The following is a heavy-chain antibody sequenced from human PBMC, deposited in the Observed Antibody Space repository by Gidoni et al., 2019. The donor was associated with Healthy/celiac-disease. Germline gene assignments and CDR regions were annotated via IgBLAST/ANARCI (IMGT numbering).Heavy chain of an antibody. Sequence: VQLVESGGGLVQTGGSLRLSCASSGFTFSRYAMSWVRQAPGKGWEWVSAISGSGGSTYYADSVKGRFTISRDNSKNTLYLQMNSLRAEDTAVYYCAKGTYYDFWSGYTHFDYWGQGTLVTVSS. V-gene: IGHV3-23*04. D-gene: IGHD3-3*01. CDR1: GFTFSRYA. CDR2: ISGSGGST. CDR3: AKGTYYDFWSGYTHFDY. J-gene: IGHJ4*02.